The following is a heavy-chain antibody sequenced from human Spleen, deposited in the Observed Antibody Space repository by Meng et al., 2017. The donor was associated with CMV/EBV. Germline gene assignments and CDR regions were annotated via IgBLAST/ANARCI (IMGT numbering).Heavy chain of an antibody. J-gene: IGHJ4*01. V-gene: IGHV3-21*06. Sequence: GESLKISCAASGFTFSSYVMSWVRQAPGKGLEWVSSISSSSSYIHYADSVRGRFTISRDNAKNSLYLQMDSLRVEDTAFYYCASREGGYWGQGTLVTVSS. CDR3: ASREGGY. D-gene: IGHD3-16*01. CDR2: ISSSSSYI. CDR1: GFTFSSYV.